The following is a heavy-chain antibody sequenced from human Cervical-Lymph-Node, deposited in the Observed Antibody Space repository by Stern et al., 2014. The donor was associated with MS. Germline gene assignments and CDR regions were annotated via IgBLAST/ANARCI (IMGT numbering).Heavy chain of an antibody. CDR1: GFTVSRDY. CDR3: ARDTSSPERSDW. V-gene: IGHV3-53*01. D-gene: IGHD1-1*01. Sequence: VKLVESGGGVLPPGGSLRLSCTASGFTVSRDYMTWVRQAPGKGLEWVSLITNVGSTFYTDSVKGRFTISRDDSKNTVYLHMTSLRAEDTAMYYCARDTSSPERSDWWGQGTLVTVSS. J-gene: IGHJ4*02. CDR2: ITNVGST.